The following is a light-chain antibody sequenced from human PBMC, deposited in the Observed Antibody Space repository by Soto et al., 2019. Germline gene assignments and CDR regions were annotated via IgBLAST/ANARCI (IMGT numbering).Light chain of an antibody. CDR1: QSVSSNY. CDR3: QQYGSLPWT. Sequence: EIVLTQSPDTLSLSPGERATLSCRASQSVSSNYLAWYQQIPGQAPRPLIYGASSRVPGIPDRFSGSGSGTDFTLTISRLEPEDFAVYYCQQYGSLPWTFDQGTKVEIK. J-gene: IGKJ1*01. V-gene: IGKV3-20*01. CDR2: GAS.